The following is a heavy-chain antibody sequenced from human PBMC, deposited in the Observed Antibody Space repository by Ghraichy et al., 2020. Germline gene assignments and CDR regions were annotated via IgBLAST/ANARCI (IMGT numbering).Heavy chain of an antibody. J-gene: IGHJ4*02. D-gene: IGHD3-22*01. Sequence: VKVSCKASGYTFTSYGISWVRQAPGQGLEWMGWISAYNGNTNYAQKLQGRVTMTTDTSTSTAYMELRSLRSDDTAVYYCARGFRYYYDSSGYYAYDYWGQGTLVTVSS. V-gene: IGHV1-18*04. CDR2: ISAYNGNT. CDR1: GYTFTSYG. CDR3: ARGFRYYYDSSGYYAYDY.